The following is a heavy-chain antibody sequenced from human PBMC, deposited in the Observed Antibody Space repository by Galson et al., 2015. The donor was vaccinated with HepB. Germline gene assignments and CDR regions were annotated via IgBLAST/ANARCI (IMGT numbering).Heavy chain of an antibody. Sequence: SLRLSCAVSGFTFTDYYMSWIRQAPGKGLEWVSAISGSGGSTYYADSVKGRFTISRDNSKNTLYLQMNSLRAEDTAVYYCAKDLITGTSYGTDVWGQGTTVTVSS. CDR3: AKDLITGTSYGTDV. D-gene: IGHD1-20*01. V-gene: IGHV3-23*01. CDR2: ISGSGGST. J-gene: IGHJ6*02. CDR1: GFTFTDYY.